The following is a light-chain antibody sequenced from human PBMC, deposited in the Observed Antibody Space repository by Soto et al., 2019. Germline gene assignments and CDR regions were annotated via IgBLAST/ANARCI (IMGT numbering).Light chain of an antibody. CDR1: SSDIGAYDY. J-gene: IGLJ2*01. CDR2: DVI. Sequence: QSALTQPASVSGSPGQSITISCTGTSSDIGAYDYVSWYQQHPGKAPKLMIYDVIYRPSGVSNRFSGSKSVNTASLTISGLQAEDEAHYYCSSYTSSSTLVFGGGTKLTVL. V-gene: IGLV2-14*03. CDR3: SSYTSSSTLV.